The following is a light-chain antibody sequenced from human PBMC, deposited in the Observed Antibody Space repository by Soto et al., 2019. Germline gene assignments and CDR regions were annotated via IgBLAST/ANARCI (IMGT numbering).Light chain of an antibody. CDR2: GAS. J-gene: IGKJ1*01. Sequence: EIVLTQSPGTLSLSPGERATLSCRASQSVSSKLAWYQQKPGQAPRLLIYGASTRATGIPARFSRSGSGTEFTLTISSLRSEDLAVYYCQQYNSWPGTFGQGTKVDIK. CDR3: QQYNSWPGT. V-gene: IGKV3-15*01. CDR1: QSVSSK.